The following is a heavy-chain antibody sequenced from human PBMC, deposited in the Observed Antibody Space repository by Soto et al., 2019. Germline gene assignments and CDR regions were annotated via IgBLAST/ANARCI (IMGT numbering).Heavy chain of an antibody. CDR3: AHRGGATVRLYYFDY. CDR2: IYWHDDK. V-gene: IGHV2-5*01. Sequence: QITLKESGPTLVKPTQTLTLTCTFSGFSLSTTGVGVSWIRQPPGKALEWLAIIYWHDDKRYSPSLKSRLTIPNDPSTNLVVLTMTHMDPVDTATYYCAHRGGATVRLYYFDYWGQGALVTVSS. CDR1: GFSLSTTGVG. D-gene: IGHD3-16*01. J-gene: IGHJ4*02.